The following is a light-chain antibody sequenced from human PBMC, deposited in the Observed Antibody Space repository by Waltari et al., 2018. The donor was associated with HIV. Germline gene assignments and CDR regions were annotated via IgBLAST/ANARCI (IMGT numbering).Light chain of an antibody. CDR3: QHSDKVLPLT. CDR1: QTIDKY. V-gene: IGKV1-39*01. CDR2: AAS. J-gene: IGKJ4*02. Sequence: DIQMTQTPSSLSASVGDSVTITCRASQTIDKYLIWYQQKPGNAPKILIYAASTLQSGVPSRFSGSGAGTDVTLTITSLQPEDCATYYCQHSDKVLPLTFGGGTKVELK.